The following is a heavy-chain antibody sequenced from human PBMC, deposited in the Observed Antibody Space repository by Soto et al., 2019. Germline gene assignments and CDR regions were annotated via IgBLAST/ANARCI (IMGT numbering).Heavy chain of an antibody. V-gene: IGHV2-5*02. CDR1: GFSLSNSGVG. D-gene: IGHD6-6*01. CDR2: IYWDDDK. J-gene: IGHJ6*02. Sequence: QITLKESGPTLVKPTQTLTLTCTFSGFSLSNSGVGVGWIRQPPGKALEWLALIYWDDDKRYSPSLKSRLTITKDTSKNQVVLTMTNMDPVDTATYYGAHSSSSIAARYYYYYGRDVWGQGTTVTVSS. CDR3: AHSSSSIAARYYYYYGRDV.